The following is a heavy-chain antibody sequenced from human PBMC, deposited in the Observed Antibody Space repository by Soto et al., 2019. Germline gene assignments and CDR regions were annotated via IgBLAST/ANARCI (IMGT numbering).Heavy chain of an antibody. CDR1: GGSISSYY. CDR3: ETKAGEYGDYGDAFDL. CDR2: IYYSGST. D-gene: IGHD4-17*01. Sequence: SETLSLTCTVSGGSISSYYWSWIRQPPGKGLEWIGYIYYSGSTNYNPSLKSRVTISVDTSKNQFSLKLSSVTAADTAVYYCETKAGEYGDYGDAFDLWGPGTMVTVSS. V-gene: IGHV4-59*01. J-gene: IGHJ3*01.